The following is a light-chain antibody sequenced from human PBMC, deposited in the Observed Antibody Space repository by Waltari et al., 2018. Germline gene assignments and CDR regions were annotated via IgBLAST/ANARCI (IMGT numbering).Light chain of an antibody. Sequence: EIVLTQSPGPLSLSPGERASPPCRASQGVSRALAWYQQKPGPAPRLLLYGASNRATGIPDRFSGSGSGTDFSLTISSLEPEDFAVYYCQHYLRLPATFGQGTKVEIK. CDR2: GAS. J-gene: IGKJ1*01. CDR3: QHYLRLPAT. CDR1: QGVSRA. V-gene: IGKV3-20*01.